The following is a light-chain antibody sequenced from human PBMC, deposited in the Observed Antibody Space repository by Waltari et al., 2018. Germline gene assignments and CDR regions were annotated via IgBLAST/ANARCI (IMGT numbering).Light chain of an antibody. V-gene: IGLV3-10*01. Sequence: SYELTQPPSVSVSPGQTARITCSGDDLPKKYAYWYQQKPGLAPVVVIYADTKRPSGIPERFSGASSGTMATFTISGAQVEDEADYYCYSTDSSGNHRVFGRGTKLTVL. CDR1: DLPKKY. CDR3: YSTDSSGNHRV. CDR2: ADT. J-gene: IGLJ3*02.